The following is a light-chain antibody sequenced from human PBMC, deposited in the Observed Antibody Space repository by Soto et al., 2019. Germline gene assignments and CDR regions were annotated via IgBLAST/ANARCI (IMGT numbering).Light chain of an antibody. CDR2: DAS. CDR1: QSVSSY. Sequence: EIVLTQSPATLSLSPGERATLPCRASQSVSSYLAWYQQKAGQVPRLLIYDASNRATGIPARFSGSGSGTDFTLTISSLEPEDFAVYYCQQRTNWPLTFGGGTKVEIK. J-gene: IGKJ4*01. V-gene: IGKV3-11*01. CDR3: QQRTNWPLT.